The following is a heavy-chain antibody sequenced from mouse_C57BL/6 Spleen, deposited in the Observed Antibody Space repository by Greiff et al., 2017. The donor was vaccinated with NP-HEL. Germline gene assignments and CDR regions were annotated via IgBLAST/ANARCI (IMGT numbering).Heavy chain of an antibody. J-gene: IGHJ1*03. CDR3: ARGDRWYFDV. Sequence: VHVKQSGAELVKPGASVKLSCTASGFNINDYYMHWVKQRTEQGLEWIGRIDPEVGETKYAPKFQGKATITADTSSNTAYLQLSSLTSEDTAVYYCARGDRWYFDVWGTGTTVTVSS. CDR1: GFNINDYY. V-gene: IGHV14-2*01. CDR2: IDPEVGET.